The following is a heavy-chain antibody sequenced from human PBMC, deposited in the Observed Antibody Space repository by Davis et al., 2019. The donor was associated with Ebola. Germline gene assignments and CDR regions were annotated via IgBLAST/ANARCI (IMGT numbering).Heavy chain of an antibody. CDR3: ARGIAVAGTWDY. D-gene: IGHD6-19*01. CDR2: ISSSNSYI. V-gene: IGHV3-21*01. J-gene: IGHJ4*02. Sequence: GESLKISCAASGFTFSSYSMNWVRQAPGKGLEWVSSISSSNSYIYYADSVKGRFTISRDNSKNTLYLQMNSLRAEDTAVYYCARGIAVAGTWDYWGQGTLVTVSS. CDR1: GFTFSSYS.